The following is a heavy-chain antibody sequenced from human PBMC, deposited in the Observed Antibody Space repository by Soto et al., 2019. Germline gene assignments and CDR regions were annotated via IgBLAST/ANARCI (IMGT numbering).Heavy chain of an antibody. CDR3: ARLDNLTGDRAFDI. CDR2: IYYSGST. D-gene: IGHD3-9*01. Sequence: QVQLQESGPGLVKPSQTLSLTCTVSGGSISSGDYYWSWIRQPPGKGLEWIGYIYYSGSTYYNPSQKSRATTSVNTSKIQSPLKVSSVTAAYTAVYYCARLDNLTGDRAFDIWGQGTMVTVSS. J-gene: IGHJ3*02. CDR1: GGSISSGDYY. V-gene: IGHV4-30-4*01.